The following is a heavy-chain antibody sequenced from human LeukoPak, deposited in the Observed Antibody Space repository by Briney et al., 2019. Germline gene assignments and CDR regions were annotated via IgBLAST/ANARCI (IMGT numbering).Heavy chain of an antibody. Sequence: GGSLRLSCAASGFTFSSYAMSCVRQAPGKGLEWLSAIRSTGVNTYYADSVKGRFTISRDNSKNTLFLQINSLRAEDTAVYYCARDLMPAAPTRFDFWGQGTLVTVSS. V-gene: IGHV3-23*01. D-gene: IGHD2-2*01. CDR3: ARDLMPAAPTRFDF. CDR1: GFTFSSYA. CDR2: IRSTGVNT. J-gene: IGHJ4*02.